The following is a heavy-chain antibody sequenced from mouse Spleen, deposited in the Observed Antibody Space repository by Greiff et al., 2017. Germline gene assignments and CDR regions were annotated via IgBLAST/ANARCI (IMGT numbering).Heavy chain of an antibody. V-gene: IGHV2-2*01. CDR1: GFSLTSYG. J-gene: IGHJ2*01. D-gene: IGHD4-1*01. Sequence: QVQLKESGPGLVQPSQSLSITCTVSGFSLTSYGVHWVRQSPGKGLEWLGVIWSGGSTDYNAAFISRLSISKDNSKSQVFFKMNSLQADDTAIYYCARNPLTGTVFDYWGQGTTLTVSS. CDR2: IWSGGST. CDR3: ARNPLTGTVFDY.